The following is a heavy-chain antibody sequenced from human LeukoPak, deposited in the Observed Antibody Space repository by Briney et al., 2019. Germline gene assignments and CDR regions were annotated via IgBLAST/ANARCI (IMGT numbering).Heavy chain of an antibody. CDR1: GFTFSSYW. D-gene: IGHD4-17*01. V-gene: IGHV3-7*01. CDR2: IKQDGSEK. CDR3: AREAPTTVTNDAFDI. J-gene: IGHJ3*02. Sequence: GGSLRLSCAASGFTFSSYWMSWVRQAPGKGLEWVANIKQDGSEKYYVDSVKGRFTISRDNAKNSLYLQMNSLRAEDTAVYYCAREAPTTVTNDAFDIWGQGTMVTVSS.